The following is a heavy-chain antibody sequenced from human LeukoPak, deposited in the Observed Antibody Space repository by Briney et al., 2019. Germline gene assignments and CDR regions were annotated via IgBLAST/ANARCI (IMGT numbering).Heavy chain of an antibody. Sequence: GGSLRLSCAASGFTFSSYGMSWVRQAPGKGLEWVALISYDGSSIYYADSVKGRFTISRDNSKNTLYLLMNSLRAEDTAVYYCAKSSSSWSYYYYMDVWGKGTTVTVSS. CDR1: GFTFSSYG. D-gene: IGHD6-13*01. J-gene: IGHJ6*03. CDR3: AKSSSSWSYYYYMDV. V-gene: IGHV3-30*18. CDR2: ISYDGSSI.